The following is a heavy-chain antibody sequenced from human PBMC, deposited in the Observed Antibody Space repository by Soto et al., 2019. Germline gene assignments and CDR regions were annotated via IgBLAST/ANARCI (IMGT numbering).Heavy chain of an antibody. J-gene: IGHJ3*02. V-gene: IGHV1-2*04. D-gene: IGHD2-21*02. Sequence: ASVKVSCKASGYTFTGYYMHWVRQAPGQGLEWMGWINPNSGGTNYAQKFQGWVTMTRDTSISTAYMELRSLRSDDTAVYYCARGGDTVVTFGVFDIWGQGTMVTVSS. CDR3: ARGGDTVVTFGVFDI. CDR1: GYTFTGYY. CDR2: INPNSGGT.